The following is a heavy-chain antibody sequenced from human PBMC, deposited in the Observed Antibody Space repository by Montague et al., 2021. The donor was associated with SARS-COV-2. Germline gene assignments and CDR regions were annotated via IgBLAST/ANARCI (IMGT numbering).Heavy chain of an antibody. J-gene: IGHJ6*01. Sequence: IYYSDSLKGRFTIYRDNAKRSLYLQMTSLRAEDTAVYYCARHYGDYFYDYYGTDVGGQGITVTVSS. CDR2: I. V-gene: IGHV3-48*03. CDR3: ARHYGDYFYDYYGTDV. D-gene: IGHD4-17*01.